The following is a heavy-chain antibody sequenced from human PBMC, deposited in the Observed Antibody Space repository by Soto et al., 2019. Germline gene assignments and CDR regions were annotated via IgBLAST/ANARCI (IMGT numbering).Heavy chain of an antibody. CDR2: TSFDGNNK. V-gene: IGHV3-30*18. J-gene: IGHJ6*02. CDR3: AKDRTSSSWYYLYYYGMDV. CDR1: GFTFSTYG. Sequence: QEQLVESGGGVVQPGRSLRLSYAASGFTFSTYGMHWVRQAPGKGLEWVAVTSFDGNNKYYADSVKGRFTISRDNFKNTLYLQMNSLRAEDTAVYYCAKDRTSSSWYYLYYYGMDVWGQGTTVTVSS. D-gene: IGHD6-13*01.